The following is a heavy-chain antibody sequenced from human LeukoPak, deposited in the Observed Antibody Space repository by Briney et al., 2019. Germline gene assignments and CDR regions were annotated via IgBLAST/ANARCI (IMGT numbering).Heavy chain of an antibody. D-gene: IGHD6-6*01. V-gene: IGHV3-7*01. CDR1: GYSFNKYW. CDR2: IKHDGRDK. J-gene: IGHJ4*02. CDR3: ATDRSSIAVRPH. Sequence: PGGSLRLTCAVSGYSFNKYWMSWVRQAPGKGLEWVANIKHDGRDKYYADSVKGRFTISRDNAKNSLYLQMNSLRAEDTAVYYCATDRSSIAVRPHWGQGTQVTVSS.